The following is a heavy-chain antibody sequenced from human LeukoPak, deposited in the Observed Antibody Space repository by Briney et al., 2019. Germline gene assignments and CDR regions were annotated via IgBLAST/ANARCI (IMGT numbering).Heavy chain of an antibody. J-gene: IGHJ4*02. CDR1: GYTFTGYY. Sequence: ASVKVSCKASGYTFTGYYMHWVRQAPGKGLEWMGGFDPEDGETIYAQKFQGRVTMTEDTSTDTAYMELSSLRSEDTAVYYCATGVGYDILTGYYAPISNFDYWGQGTLVTVSS. V-gene: IGHV1-24*01. CDR3: ATGVGYDILTGYYAPISNFDY. CDR2: FDPEDGET. D-gene: IGHD3-9*01.